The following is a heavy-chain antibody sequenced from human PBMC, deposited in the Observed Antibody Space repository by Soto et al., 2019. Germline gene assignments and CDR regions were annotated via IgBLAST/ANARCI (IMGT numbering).Heavy chain of an antibody. Sequence: QVQLVQSGAEVKKPGASVKVSCKASGYTFTSYYMHWVRQAPGQGLEWMGIINPSGGSTSYAQKFQGRVTMTRDTSTSTVYMELSSLRSEDTAVYCCARDQVVPAAIPADGMDVWGQGTTVTVSS. CDR3: ARDQVVPAAIPADGMDV. CDR1: GYTFTSYY. J-gene: IGHJ6*02. D-gene: IGHD2-2*02. V-gene: IGHV1-46*01. CDR2: INPSGGST.